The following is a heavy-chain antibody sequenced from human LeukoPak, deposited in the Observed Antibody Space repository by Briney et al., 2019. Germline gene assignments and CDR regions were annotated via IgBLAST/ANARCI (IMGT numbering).Heavy chain of an antibody. D-gene: IGHD5-18*01. CDR2: IYISGST. J-gene: IGHJ6*02. V-gene: IGHV4-4*07. CDR3: ARGGRGYSYGFYYYYGMDV. Sequence: SETLSLTCTVSGSSINSHYWSWTRQAAGKGLEWIGRIYISGSTNYNSYLQSRVTMSVDTSKSQFSLKLSSVTAADTAVYYCARGGRGYSYGFYYYYGMDVWGQGTTVTVSS. CDR1: GSSINSHY.